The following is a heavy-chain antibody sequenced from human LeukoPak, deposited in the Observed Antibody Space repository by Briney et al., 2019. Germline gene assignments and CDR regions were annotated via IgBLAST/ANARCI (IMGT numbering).Heavy chain of an antibody. D-gene: IGHD3-16*01. CDR1: GGSFSGYY. CDR3: ASASGITEDAFDI. CDR2: INHSGST. V-gene: IGHV4-34*01. J-gene: IGHJ3*02. Sequence: SETLSLTCAVSGGSFSGYYWSWIRQPPGKGLEWIGEINHSGSTNYNPSLKSRVTISVDTSKNQFSLKLSSVTAADTAVYYCASASGITEDAFDIWGQGTMVTVSS.